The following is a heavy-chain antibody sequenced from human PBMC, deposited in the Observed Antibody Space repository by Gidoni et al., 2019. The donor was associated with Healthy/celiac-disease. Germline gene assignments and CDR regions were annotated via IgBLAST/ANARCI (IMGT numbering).Heavy chain of an antibody. CDR2: INPNSGGT. D-gene: IGHD3-22*01. CDR3: ALYYYDSSGYQITGDIGY. V-gene: IGHV1-2*02. CDR1: GYTFTGYY. Sequence: QVQLVQSGAEVKKPGASVKVSCKASGYTFTGYYMHWVRQAPGQGLEWMGWINPNSGGTNYAQKFQGRVTMTRDTSISTAYMELSRLRSDDTAVYYCALYYYDSSGYQITGDIGYWGQGTLVTVSS. J-gene: IGHJ4*02.